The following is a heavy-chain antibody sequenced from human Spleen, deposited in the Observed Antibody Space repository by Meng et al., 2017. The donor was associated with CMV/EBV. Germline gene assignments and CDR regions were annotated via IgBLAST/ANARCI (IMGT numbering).Heavy chain of an antibody. CDR1: LTFSTYA. D-gene: IGHD5-18*01. Sequence: LTFSTYAMHWVRQAPGKGLEWVAVISYDGDKKHYADSVKGRFTISRDNSKNTLYLQMNSLRDEDTAVYYCARARALWMQLWLRPPDYWGQGTLVTVSS. CDR2: ISYDGDKK. CDR3: ARARALWMQLWLRPPDY. V-gene: IGHV3-30*04. J-gene: IGHJ4*02.